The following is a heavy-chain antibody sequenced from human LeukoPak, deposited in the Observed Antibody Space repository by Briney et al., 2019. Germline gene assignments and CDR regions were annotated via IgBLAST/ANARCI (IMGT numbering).Heavy chain of an antibody. J-gene: IGHJ4*02. CDR3: SRGQSISAVAV. V-gene: IGHV4-38-2*02. CDR1: GFSISSGHY. D-gene: IGHD6-13*01. CDR2: ISHSGTT. Sequence: SETLSLTCTVSGFSISSGHYWGWTRQPPGKGLEWIASISHSGTTFYNPSLRSRVTISVDTSKNQFSLTVTSVTAADTAVYYCSRGQSISAVAVWGQGTLVTVSS.